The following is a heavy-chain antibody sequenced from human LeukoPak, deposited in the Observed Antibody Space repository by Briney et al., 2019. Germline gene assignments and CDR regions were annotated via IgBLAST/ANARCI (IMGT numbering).Heavy chain of an antibody. V-gene: IGHV3-21*01. J-gene: IGHJ4*02. D-gene: IGHD3-10*01. CDR3: ARDIYGSGSTGSVDF. CDR2: ISSASSNI. Sequence: GGSLRLSCAASGFTFSTYSMNWIRQAPGKGLEWVSSISSASSNIYYADSVKGRFTISRDNAQNSLYLQMNSLRAEDTAVYYCARDIYGSGSTGSVDFWGQGTLVTVSS. CDR1: GFTFSTYS.